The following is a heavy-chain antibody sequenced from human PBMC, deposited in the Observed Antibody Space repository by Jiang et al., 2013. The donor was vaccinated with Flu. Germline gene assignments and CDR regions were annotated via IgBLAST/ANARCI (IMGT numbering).Heavy chain of an antibody. CDR1: GYSFTSFW. CDR2: IDPNDSET. J-gene: IGHJ4*02. CDR3: ARAGRGFSYGSA. D-gene: IGHD5-18*01. Sequence: VQLVESGAEVKKSGEPLRISCKGSGYSFTSFWITWVRLVPGKGLEWMGRIDPNDSETNYSPSFQGHVTLSADRSTSTAFLQWDSLKASDTAMYYCARAGRGFSYGSAWGQGTLVTVSS. V-gene: IGHV5-10-1*03.